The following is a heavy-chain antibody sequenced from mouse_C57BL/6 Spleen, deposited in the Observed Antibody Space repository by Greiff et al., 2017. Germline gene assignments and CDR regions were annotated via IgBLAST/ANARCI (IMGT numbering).Heavy chain of an antibody. CDR1: GFTFSDYY. Sequence: EVKLMESGGGLVQPGGSLKLSCAASGFTFSDYYMYWVRQTPEKRLAWVAYISNGGGSTYYPDNVKGRFTITSDNAKNTLYMQMSRLTSEDTAMYYCARRGGYYDEYALDYWGQGTTLTVSS. CDR2: ISNGGGST. J-gene: IGHJ2*01. CDR3: ARRGGYYDEYALDY. V-gene: IGHV5-12*01. D-gene: IGHD2-3*01.